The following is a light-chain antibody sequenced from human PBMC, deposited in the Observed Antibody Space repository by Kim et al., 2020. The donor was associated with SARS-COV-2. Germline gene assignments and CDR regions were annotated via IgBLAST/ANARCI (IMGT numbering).Light chain of an antibody. Sequence: CTLSSGYSNYKVDWYQQRPGKGPRFVMRVGTGGIVGSKWDGIPDRFSVLGSGLNRYLTIKNIQEEDESDYHCGADHGSGSNFVVVFGGGTQLTVL. CDR3: GADHGSGSNFVVV. J-gene: IGLJ2*01. CDR1: SGYSNYK. V-gene: IGLV9-49*01. CDR2: VGTGGIVG.